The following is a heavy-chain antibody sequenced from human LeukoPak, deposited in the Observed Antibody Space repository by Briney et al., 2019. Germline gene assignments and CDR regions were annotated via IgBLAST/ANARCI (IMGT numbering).Heavy chain of an antibody. CDR1: GDSISGSNW. CDR3: ARGPYYYDSSGYVPPDY. D-gene: IGHD3-22*01. V-gene: IGHV4-4*02. Sequence: SGTLSLTCDVSGDSISGSNWWNWVRQPPGKGLEWIGGIYHSGSTNYNPSLKRRVTMSVDKSKNQFSLKLSSVTAADTAVYYCARGPYYYDSSGYVPPDYWGQGTLVAVSS. J-gene: IGHJ4*02. CDR2: IYHSGST.